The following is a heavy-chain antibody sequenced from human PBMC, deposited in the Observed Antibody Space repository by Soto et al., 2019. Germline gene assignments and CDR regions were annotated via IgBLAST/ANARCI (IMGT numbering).Heavy chain of an antibody. D-gene: IGHD2-2*01. CDR2: IDPRDSYT. J-gene: IGHJ5*02. Sequence: DVQLVQSGAEVKKPGESLRISCTGFGYTFTTFWISWVRQMPGRGLEWMGRIDPRDSYTNYSPSFQGHVTISVDKSISTAYLQWGSLKASDTAMYYCARLYCSSSTCDSWFDPWCQGTLVTVSS. V-gene: IGHV5-10-1*03. CDR3: ARLYCSSSTCDSWFDP. CDR1: GYTFTTFW.